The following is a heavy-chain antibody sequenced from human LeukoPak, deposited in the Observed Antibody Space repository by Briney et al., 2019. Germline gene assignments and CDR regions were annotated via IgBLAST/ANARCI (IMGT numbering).Heavy chain of an antibody. V-gene: IGHV3-30*18. J-gene: IGHJ4*02. CDR1: GFTSSSYG. CDR3: AKDRNIYYDSSGYFDY. D-gene: IGHD3-22*01. CDR2: ISYDGSNK. Sequence: GGSLRLSCAASGFTSSSYGMHWVRQAPGKGLEWVAVISYDGSNKYYADSVKGRFTISRDNSKNTLYLQMNSLRAEDTAVYYCAKDRNIYYDSSGYFDYWGQGTLVTVSS.